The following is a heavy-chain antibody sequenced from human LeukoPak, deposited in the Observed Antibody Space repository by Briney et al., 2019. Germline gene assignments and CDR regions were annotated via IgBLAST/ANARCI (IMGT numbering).Heavy chain of an antibody. J-gene: IGHJ3*01. CDR2: MNPKSGGT. D-gene: IGHD3-3*01. Sequence: ASVKVSCKASGYSFTGYYIHWVRQAPGHGLEWMGWMNPKSGGTDSAEKFEGRVTMTRDTSLRTVYLELRRLRSDDTAVYYCARETGANYDPGAFDVWGQGTMVTVSS. CDR1: GYSFTGYY. V-gene: IGHV1-2*02. CDR3: ARETGANYDPGAFDV.